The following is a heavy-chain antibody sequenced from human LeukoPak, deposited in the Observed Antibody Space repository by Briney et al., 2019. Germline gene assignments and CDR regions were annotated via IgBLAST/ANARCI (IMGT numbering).Heavy chain of an antibody. V-gene: IGHV3-30*02. CDR1: GFTFSSYG. J-gene: IGHJ4*02. D-gene: IGHD6-13*01. Sequence: PGGSLRLSCAAAGFTFSSYGMHWVRQAPGKGLEWVAFIRYDGSNKYYADSVKGRFTISRDNSKNTLYLQMNSLRAEDTAVYYCAKEVAAAAHYWGQGTLVTVSS. CDR2: IRYDGSNK. CDR3: AKEVAAAAHY.